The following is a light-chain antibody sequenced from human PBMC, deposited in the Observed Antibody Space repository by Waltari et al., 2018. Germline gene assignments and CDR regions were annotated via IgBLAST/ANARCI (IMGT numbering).Light chain of an antibody. CDR1: QSISSH. Sequence: ETVMTQSPAILSALPGERVTLSWGASQSISSHLAWYQQKPGQPPRLVIYSASSRATGVPVRFSGSGSGTDFTLTISNLQSEDFAVYYCQQYNNWPLTFGGGTKVEL. CDR3: QQYNNWPLT. V-gene: IGKV3-15*01. J-gene: IGKJ4*01. CDR2: SAS.